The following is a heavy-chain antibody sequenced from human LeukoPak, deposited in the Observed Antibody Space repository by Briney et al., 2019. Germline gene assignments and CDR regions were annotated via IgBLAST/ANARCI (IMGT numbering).Heavy chain of an antibody. V-gene: IGHV4-59*01. D-gene: IGHD3-3*01. J-gene: IGHJ4*02. Sequence: LETLSLTCTVSGGSISSYYWSWIRQPPGKGLEWIGYIYYSGSTNYNPSLKSRVTISVDTSKNQFSLKLSSVTAADTAVYYCARATLSGSPLDYWGQGTLVTVSS. CDR1: GGSISSYY. CDR2: IYYSGST. CDR3: ARATLSGSPLDY.